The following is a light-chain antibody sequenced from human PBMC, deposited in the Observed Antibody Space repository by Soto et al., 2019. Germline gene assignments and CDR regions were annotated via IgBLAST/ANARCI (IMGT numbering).Light chain of an antibody. Sequence: DMVCTECPATLFLSPGERAALSCRASQSVLTYLGWYQQKPGQAPRLLISDASTRASGIPARFSGSGSGTDFTLTISSLEPEDFALYYCQQRSNWPITFAQGTRLEIK. CDR2: DAS. V-gene: IGKV3-11*01. J-gene: IGKJ5*01. CDR1: QSVLTY. CDR3: QQRSNWPIT.